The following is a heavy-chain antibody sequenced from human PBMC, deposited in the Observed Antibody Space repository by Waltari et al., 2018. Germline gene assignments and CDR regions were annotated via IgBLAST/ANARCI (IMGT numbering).Heavy chain of an antibody. Sequence: QVQLVQSGAEVKKPGASVKVSCKASGYTFTGYYMHWVRQAPGQGLEWMGRTTPSSGGTNHAQTFQGRVTMTSDTSISTAYMELSRLRSDDTAVYYCARNPRGSYASWGQGTLVTVSS. CDR1: GYTFTGYY. V-gene: IGHV1-2*06. CDR3: ARNPRGSYAS. D-gene: IGHD1-26*01. CDR2: TTPSSGGT. J-gene: IGHJ4*02.